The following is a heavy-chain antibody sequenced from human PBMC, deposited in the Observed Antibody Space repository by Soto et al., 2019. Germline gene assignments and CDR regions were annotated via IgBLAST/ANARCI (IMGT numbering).Heavy chain of an antibody. V-gene: IGHV3-15*01. J-gene: IGHJ6*02. D-gene: IGHD2-2*01. Sequence: PGGSLRLSCAASGFSFRNAWMSWVRQAPGKGLEWVGHIKSQGDGGTRDYAAPVKGRFTISRDDSKNTLFLQMNSLKNEDTAVYFCPTDLQAYCGGTICYAGKYYYDARDVWGQGATVKGSS. CDR1: GFSFRNAW. CDR2: IKSQGDGGTR. CDR3: PTDLQAYCGGTICYAGKYYYDARDV.